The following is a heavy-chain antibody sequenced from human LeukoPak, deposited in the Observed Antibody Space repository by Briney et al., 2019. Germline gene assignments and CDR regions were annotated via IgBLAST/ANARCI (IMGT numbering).Heavy chain of an antibody. Sequence: GGSLRLSCAASGFTFSSYAMSWVRQAPGKGLEWVSSISGSGGSTYYADSVKGRFTISRDNSKNTLYLQTNSLRAEDTAVYYCAKGPSSSGWRYYFDYWGQGTLVTVSS. CDR3: AKGPSSSGWRYYFDY. D-gene: IGHD6-19*01. CDR1: GFTFSSYA. CDR2: ISGSGGST. J-gene: IGHJ4*02. V-gene: IGHV3-23*01.